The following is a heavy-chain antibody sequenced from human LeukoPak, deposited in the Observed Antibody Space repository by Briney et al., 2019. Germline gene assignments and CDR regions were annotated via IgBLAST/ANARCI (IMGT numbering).Heavy chain of an antibody. CDR3: ARHGHCTNGVCYSNYYYHMDV. V-gene: IGHV5-51*01. Sequence: GESLKISCKGFGSPFTTFFIGWVRQMPGKGLEWMGIIYPGDSDTRYSPSFEGQITISVDKSISTAYLQWSSLKASDTAVYYCARHGHCTNGVCYSNYYYHMDVWGKGTTVTVSS. D-gene: IGHD2-8*01. J-gene: IGHJ6*03. CDR2: IYPGDSDT. CDR1: GSPFTTFF.